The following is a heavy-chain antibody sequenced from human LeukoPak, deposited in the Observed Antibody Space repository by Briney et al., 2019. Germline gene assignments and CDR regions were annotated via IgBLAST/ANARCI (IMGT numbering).Heavy chain of an antibody. J-gene: IGHJ6*02. CDR1: GGSISSHY. Sequence: PSETLSLTCTVSGGSISSHYWSWLRQPPGKGLEWIGYIYYSGSTNYNPSLKSRVTISVDTSKNQFSLKLSSVTAADTAVYYCARDLGLVTMVRGVQGARSEVDYYYYGMDVWGQGTTVTVSS. V-gene: IGHV4-59*11. CDR3: ARDLGLVTMVRGVQGARSEVDYYYYGMDV. CDR2: IYYSGST. D-gene: IGHD3-10*01.